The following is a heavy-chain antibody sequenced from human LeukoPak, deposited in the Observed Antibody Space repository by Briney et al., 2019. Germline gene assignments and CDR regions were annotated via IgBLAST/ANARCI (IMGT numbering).Heavy chain of an antibody. V-gene: IGHV4-4*09. Sequence: PSETLPLTCTVSGGSISGYYWSWIRQPPGKGLEWIGYIYTSGSTNYNPSLKSRVTISLDASRNQFSLRLRSVTAADTAVYYCARSLGELFPDYWGQGTLVTVSS. CDR2: IYTSGST. D-gene: IGHD3-16*01. J-gene: IGHJ4*02. CDR3: ARSLGELFPDY. CDR1: GGSISGYY.